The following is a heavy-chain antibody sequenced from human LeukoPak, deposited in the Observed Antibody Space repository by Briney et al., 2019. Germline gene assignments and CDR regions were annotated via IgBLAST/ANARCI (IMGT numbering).Heavy chain of an antibody. J-gene: IGHJ4*02. Sequence: GGSLRLSCAASGFTFSSYSMNWVRQAPGEGLEWVSSISSSSSYIYYADSVKGRFTISRDNAKNSLYLQMNSLRAEDTAVYYCARSLSLEWLLPVDYWGQGTLVTVSS. CDR1: GFTFSSYS. CDR2: ISSSSSYI. D-gene: IGHD3-3*01. CDR3: ARSLSLEWLLPVDY. V-gene: IGHV3-21*01.